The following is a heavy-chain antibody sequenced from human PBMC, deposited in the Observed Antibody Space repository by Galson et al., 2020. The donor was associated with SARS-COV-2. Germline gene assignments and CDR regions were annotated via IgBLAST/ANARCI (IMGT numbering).Heavy chain of an antibody. CDR3: VKDYYNFWRGTYYGTEYFQD. Sequence: GGSLRLSCAASGFTFSLYAMTWVRQAPGRGLEWVASVSGTGFGPFYADSVKGRFTISRDNSRNTLHLQMNSRRAEDTAIYYCVKDYYNFWRGTYYGTEYFQDWGQGTLVTVSS. J-gene: IGHJ1*01. V-gene: IGHV3-23*01. CDR1: GFTFSLYA. CDR2: VSGTGFGP. D-gene: IGHD3-3*01.